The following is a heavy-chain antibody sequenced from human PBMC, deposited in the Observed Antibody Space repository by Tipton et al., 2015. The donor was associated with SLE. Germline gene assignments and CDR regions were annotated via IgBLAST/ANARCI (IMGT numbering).Heavy chain of an antibody. D-gene: IGHD3-3*01. CDR1: GGSISNYY. J-gene: IGHJ3*02. CDR3: ARGNTVFGVAYS. Sequence: TLSLTCTVSGGSISNYYWSWIRQPPGKGLEWTRNIYYSWSTSYNPSLNSRVTISVDTSKNQFSLKLSSVTAADTAVYYCARGNTVFGVAYSWGQETMVTVSS. V-gene: IGHV4-59*01. CDR2: IYYSWST.